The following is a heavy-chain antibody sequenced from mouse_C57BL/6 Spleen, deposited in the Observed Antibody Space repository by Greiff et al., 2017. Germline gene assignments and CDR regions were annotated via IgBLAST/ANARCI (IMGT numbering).Heavy chain of an antibody. CDR3: ARERDGSSYGFAY. CDR1: GYTFTSYT. D-gene: IGHD1-1*01. J-gene: IGHJ3*01. Sequence: VQLQQSGAELARPGASVKMSCKASGYTFTSYTMHWVKQRPGQGLEWIGYINPSSGYTKYNQKFKDKATLTADKSSSTAYMQLSSLTSEDSAVYYCARERDGSSYGFAYWGQGTLVTVSA. V-gene: IGHV1-4*01. CDR2: INPSSGYT.